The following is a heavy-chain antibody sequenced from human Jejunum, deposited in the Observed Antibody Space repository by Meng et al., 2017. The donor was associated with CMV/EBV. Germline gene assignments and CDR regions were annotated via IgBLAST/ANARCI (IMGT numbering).Heavy chain of an antibody. CDR1: GFNFNDAW. CDR2: IKSKGSGGTT. J-gene: IGHJ4*02. D-gene: IGHD3-3*01. Sequence: AQLVEFGGGLVRPGGSLRVSCVGSGFNFNDAWMSWVGQAPRKGLEWIGRIKSKGSGGTTDYAASVKDRFIISRDDSKNTVYLQMNSLEIEDTAVYYCAWDIANFLNKWGQGALVTVSS. V-gene: IGHV3-15*01. CDR3: AWDIANFLNK.